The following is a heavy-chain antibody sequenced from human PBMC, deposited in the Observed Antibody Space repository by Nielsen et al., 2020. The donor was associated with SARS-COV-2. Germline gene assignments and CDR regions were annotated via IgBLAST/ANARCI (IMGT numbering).Heavy chain of an antibody. CDR3: ARDIVVDNSYYYGMDV. CDR2: ISYSGTT. CDR1: GGSISSGGYY. Sequence: LRLSCTVSGGSISSGGYYWTWIRQYPGKGLEWLGYISYSGTTYYSPSLKSRLNMSLDTSKNQFSLKLTSVTAADTAVYYCARDIVVDNSYYYGMDVWGQGTTVTVSS. V-gene: IGHV4-31*03. D-gene: IGHD2-2*01. J-gene: IGHJ6*02.